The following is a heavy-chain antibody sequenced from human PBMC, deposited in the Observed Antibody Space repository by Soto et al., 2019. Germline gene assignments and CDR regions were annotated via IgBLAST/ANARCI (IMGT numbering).Heavy chain of an antibody. Sequence: PGGSLRLSCAASGFTFSDYEMNWVRQAPGKGLEWVSYISSSGRTIYYADSVKGRFTITRDNAKNSLNLQMNSLRAEDTAVYYCARGYNSGLDVWGHGTAVTVSS. CDR3: ARGYNSGLDV. V-gene: IGHV3-48*03. CDR1: GFTFSDYE. J-gene: IGHJ6*02. CDR2: ISSSGRTI. D-gene: IGHD6-19*01.